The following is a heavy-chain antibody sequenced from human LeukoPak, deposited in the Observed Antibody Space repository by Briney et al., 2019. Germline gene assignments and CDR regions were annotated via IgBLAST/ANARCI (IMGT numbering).Heavy chain of an antibody. D-gene: IGHD3-22*01. CDR2: IYYSGST. CDR1: GGSFSGYY. V-gene: IGHV4-34*01. CDR3: ARGAYYYDSSGYFGSGTFDI. J-gene: IGHJ3*02. Sequence: PSETLSLTCAVYGGSFSGYYWSWIRQPPGKGLEWIGSIYYSGSTYYNPSLKSRVTISVDTSKNQFSLKLSSVTAADTAVYYCARGAYYYDSSGYFGSGTFDIWGQGTMVTVSS.